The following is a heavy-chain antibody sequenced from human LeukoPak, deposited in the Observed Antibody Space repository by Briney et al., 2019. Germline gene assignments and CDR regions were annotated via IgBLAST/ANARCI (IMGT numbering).Heavy chain of an antibody. J-gene: IGHJ4*02. CDR3: AKRGPGSPQSGKYFFDY. D-gene: IGHD3-10*01. V-gene: IGHV3-23*01. CDR1: GFTFSAYG. Sequence: PGGSLSLSCAASGFTFSAYGMTWVRQAPGKGLEWVSAISGSAAATFYADSVKGRFTISRDNSRSTLYLQMNSLRAEDTAVYYCAKRGPGSPQSGKYFFDYWGQGTLVTVSS. CDR2: ISGSAAAT.